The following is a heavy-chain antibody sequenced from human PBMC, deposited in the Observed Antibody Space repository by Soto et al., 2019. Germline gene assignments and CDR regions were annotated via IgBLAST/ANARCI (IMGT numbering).Heavy chain of an antibody. D-gene: IGHD6-13*01. Sequence: EVQLVESGGGLVQPGGSLRLSCAASGFTFSSYDMHWVRQATGKGLEWVSAIGTAGDTYYPGSVKGRFTISRENAKNSWYLQMNSLRAGDTAVYYCARGQAAAGTGDWFDPWGQGTLVTVSS. J-gene: IGHJ5*02. CDR1: GFTFSSYD. CDR2: IGTAGDT. V-gene: IGHV3-13*01. CDR3: ARGQAAAGTGDWFDP.